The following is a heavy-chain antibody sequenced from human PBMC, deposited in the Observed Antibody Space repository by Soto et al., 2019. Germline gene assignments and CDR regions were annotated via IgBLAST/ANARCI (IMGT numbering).Heavy chain of an antibody. CDR2: ISTSGDST. Sequence: EAQLVESGGGLVKPGGSLRLACAASGFTFSTYTLNWVRQAPGKGLEWVSSISTSGDSTYYEDSLRGRFTISRDNARAPLYLQMDSLRVEDTAMYYCTRDGEPLWGQGTMVTVSS. CDR3: TRDGEPL. D-gene: IGHD3-3*01. CDR1: GFTFSTYT. V-gene: IGHV3-21*01. J-gene: IGHJ3*01.